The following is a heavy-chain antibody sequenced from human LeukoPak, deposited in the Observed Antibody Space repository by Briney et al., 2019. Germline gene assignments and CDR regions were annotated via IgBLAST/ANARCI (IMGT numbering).Heavy chain of an antibody. Sequence: GSSVKVSCKASGGTFSSYAISWVRQAPGQGLEWMGGIILIFGTANYAQKFQGRVTITADESTSTAYMELSSLRSEDTAVYYCARDALHSRPFDYWGQGTLVTVSS. CDR3: ARDALHSRPFDY. CDR1: GGTFSSYA. J-gene: IGHJ4*02. V-gene: IGHV1-69*01. CDR2: IILIFGTA.